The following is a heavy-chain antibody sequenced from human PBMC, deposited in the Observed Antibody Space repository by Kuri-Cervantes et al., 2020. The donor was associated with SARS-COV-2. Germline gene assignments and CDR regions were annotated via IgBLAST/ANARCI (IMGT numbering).Heavy chain of an antibody. CDR2: INPNSGGT. Sequence: ASVKVSCKASGYTFTSYDINWVRQAPGQGLEWMGRINPNSGGTNYAQKFQGRVTMTRDTSISTAYMELSRLRSDDTVVYYCARGGYSYVQGDPAFDIWGQGAMVTVSS. D-gene: IGHD5-18*01. CDR3: ARGGYSYVQGDPAFDI. V-gene: IGHV1-2*05. J-gene: IGHJ3*02. CDR1: GYTFTSYD.